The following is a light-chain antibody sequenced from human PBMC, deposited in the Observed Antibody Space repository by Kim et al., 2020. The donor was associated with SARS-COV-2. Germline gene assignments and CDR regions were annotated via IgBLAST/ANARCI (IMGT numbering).Light chain of an antibody. CDR2: EAS. Sequence: DIQMTQVPPTLSASVGDRVTITCRASQSISRWLAWYQQKPGTAPKLLIYEASNLESGVPSSSGGSGSGTEFTLTVSGLQPDDFATYYCQQYDDFGTFGQGTKVDIK. J-gene: IGKJ1*01. V-gene: IGKV1-5*03. CDR3: QQYDDFGT. CDR1: QSISRW.